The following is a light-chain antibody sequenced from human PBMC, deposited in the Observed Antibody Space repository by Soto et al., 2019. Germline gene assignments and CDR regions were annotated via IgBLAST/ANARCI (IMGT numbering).Light chain of an antibody. Sequence: QSVLTQPPSTSGTPGQRVTISCSGSSSNIAINTVNWYQVLPGTAPKLLMYSNNQRPSGVPARFSGSRSGTSASLAISGLQYEDEGDYYCATWDESLTGLVFGGGTQLTVL. CDR2: SNN. V-gene: IGLV1-44*01. CDR1: SSNIAINT. J-gene: IGLJ3*02. CDR3: ATWDESLTGLV.